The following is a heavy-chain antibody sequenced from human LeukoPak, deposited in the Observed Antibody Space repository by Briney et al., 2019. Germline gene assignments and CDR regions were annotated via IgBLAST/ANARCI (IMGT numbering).Heavy chain of an antibody. CDR1: GGSISSNY. CDR2: TYHSGTT. J-gene: IGHJ4*02. D-gene: IGHD4-17*01. Sequence: KPSETLSLTCTVSGGSISSNYWSWIRQPPGKGLEWIGYTYHSGTTNSNPSLKSRVTISVDTSKNQFSLKLSSVTAADTAVYYCARGRGDYEHWGQGTLVTVSS. V-gene: IGHV4-59*01. CDR3: ARGRGDYEH.